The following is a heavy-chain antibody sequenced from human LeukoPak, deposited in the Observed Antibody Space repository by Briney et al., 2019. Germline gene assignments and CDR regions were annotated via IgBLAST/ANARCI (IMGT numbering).Heavy chain of an antibody. V-gene: IGHV4-34*01. Sequence: SETLSLTCAVYGGSFSGYYWSWIRQPPGKGLEWIGEINHSGSTNYNPSLKSRVTISVDTSKNQSSLKLSSVTAADTAVYYCARDSSGWYHRGFDYWGQGTLVTVSS. CDR1: GGSFSGYY. D-gene: IGHD6-19*01. CDR3: ARDSSGWYHRGFDY. J-gene: IGHJ4*02. CDR2: INHSGST.